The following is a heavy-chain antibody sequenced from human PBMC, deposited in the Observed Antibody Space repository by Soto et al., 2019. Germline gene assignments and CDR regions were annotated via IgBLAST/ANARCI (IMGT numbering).Heavy chain of an antibody. Sequence: EVQLLESGGGLVQPGGSLRLSCAASGFTFSSYAMSWVRQAPGKGLEWVSAISGSGGRTYYADPVKGRFTISRDNSKHTLYLQMNSLRAEDTAVYYCAKGSRPHLPRGHIDYWGQGTLVTVSS. CDR2: ISGSGGRT. D-gene: IGHD3-10*01. J-gene: IGHJ4*02. V-gene: IGHV3-23*01. CDR3: AKGSRPHLPRGHIDY. CDR1: GFTFSSYA.